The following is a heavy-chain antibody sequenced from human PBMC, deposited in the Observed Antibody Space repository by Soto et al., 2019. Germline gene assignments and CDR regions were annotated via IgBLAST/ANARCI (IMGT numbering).Heavy chain of an antibody. CDR1: GGTFKTYA. V-gene: IGHV1-69*05. CDR3: PEDTAVYYCARIRTGVYGSGTTSSRFSYGMDV. J-gene: IGHJ6*02. Sequence: QVQLVQSGAEVKKPGSSVKVSCKASGGTFKTYAFTWVRQAPGQGLEWMGGIIPVFGSATSAQRFQGRVTXXXXPGRXXHCRDRANKPFXXXLXXLGPEDTAVYYCARIRTGVYGSGTTSSRFSYGMDVWGQGTAVTVSS. CDR2: IIPVFGSA. D-gene: IGHD3-10*01.